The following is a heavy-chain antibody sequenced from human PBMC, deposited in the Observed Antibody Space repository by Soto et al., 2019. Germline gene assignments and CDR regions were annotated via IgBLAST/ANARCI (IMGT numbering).Heavy chain of an antibody. V-gene: IGHV3-33*01. CDR2: IWYDGSNK. CDR3: ARDRYSSGWYDLDY. Sequence: QVQLVESGGGVVQPGRSLRLSCAASGFTFSSYGVHWVRQAPGKGLEWVAVIWYDGSNKYYADSVKGRFTISRDNSKNTLYLQVNSLRAEDTAVYYCARDRYSSGWYDLDYWGQGTLVTVSS. CDR1: GFTFSSYG. D-gene: IGHD6-19*01. J-gene: IGHJ4*02.